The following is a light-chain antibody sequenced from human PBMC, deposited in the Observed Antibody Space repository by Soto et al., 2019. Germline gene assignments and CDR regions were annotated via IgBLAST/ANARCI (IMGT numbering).Light chain of an antibody. J-gene: IGKJ5*01. CDR2: AAS. CDR3: QQSYNMSPIT. Sequence: DIQMTQSPSSLSASIGERVTMTCRASETISTFVNWYQHTPGKAPKLLIYAASRLQSGVPSRFSGSGSGTDFTLTINGLQPEDFASYYCQQSYNMSPITFGQGTRL. CDR1: ETISTF. V-gene: IGKV1-39*01.